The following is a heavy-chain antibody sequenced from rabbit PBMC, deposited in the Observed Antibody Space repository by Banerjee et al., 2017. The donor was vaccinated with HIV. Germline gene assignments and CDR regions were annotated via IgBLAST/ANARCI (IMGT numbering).Heavy chain of an antibody. CDR2: IDTGSSGST. Sequence: QEQLVESGGGLVQPEGSLTLTCKASGIDFSRYYYICWVRQAPGKGLEWIACIDTGSSGSTYYASWAKGRFTISKASSTTVTLQMTSLTAADTATYFCARDYGDYGDTKLWGPGTLVTVS. J-gene: IGHJ4*01. V-gene: IGHV1S45*01. CDR1: GIDFSRYYY. CDR3: ARDYGDYGDTKL. D-gene: IGHD2-1*01.